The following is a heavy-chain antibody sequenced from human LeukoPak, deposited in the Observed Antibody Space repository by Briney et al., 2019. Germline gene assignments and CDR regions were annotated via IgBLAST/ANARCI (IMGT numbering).Heavy chain of an antibody. CDR2: IYYSEST. CDR1: GGSISSYY. Sequence: SETLSLTCTVSGGSISSYYWSWIRQPPGKGLEWIGYIYYSESTNYNPSLKSRVTISVDTSKNQFSLKLSSVTAADTAVYYCARGPYGVADVWGQGTTVTVSS. CDR3: ARGPYGVADV. V-gene: IGHV4-59*01. D-gene: IGHD2-15*01. J-gene: IGHJ6*02.